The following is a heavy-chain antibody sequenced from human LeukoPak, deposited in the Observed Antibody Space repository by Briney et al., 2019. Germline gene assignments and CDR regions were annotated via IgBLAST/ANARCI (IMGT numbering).Heavy chain of an antibody. CDR3: ARDRAAGSDWLDP. Sequence: SETLSLTCTVSGGSIGLYHWTWIRQPPGKGLEWLGYIYYNGSTKYNVSLKSRVTISVDTSKNQFSLRLSSVTAADTAVYYCARDRAAGSDWLDPWGQGTLVTVSS. D-gene: IGHD3-10*01. J-gene: IGHJ5*02. CDR1: GGSIGLYH. CDR2: IYYNGST. V-gene: IGHV4-59*01.